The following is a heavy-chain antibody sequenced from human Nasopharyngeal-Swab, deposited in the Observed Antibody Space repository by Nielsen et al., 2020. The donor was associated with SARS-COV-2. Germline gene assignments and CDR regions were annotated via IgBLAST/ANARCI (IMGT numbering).Heavy chain of an antibody. D-gene: IGHD3-9*01. Sequence: SETLSLTCTVSGGSISSYYWSWIRQPPGKELEWIGYMYYSGSTKYNPSLKSRVTISVDRSKNQFSLRLSSVTAADTAVYYCARRYFDSLYGMDVWGQGTTVTVPS. V-gene: IGHV4-59*01. J-gene: IGHJ6*02. CDR2: MYYSGST. CDR3: ARRYFDSLYGMDV. CDR1: GGSISSYY.